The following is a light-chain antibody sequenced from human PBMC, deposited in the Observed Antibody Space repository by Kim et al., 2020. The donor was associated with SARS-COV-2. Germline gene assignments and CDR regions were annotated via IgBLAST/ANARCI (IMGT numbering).Light chain of an antibody. Sequence: GKTVTITCTRSRGSIDDQYVQWYQQRPGGVPTTVIYEDDQGPSGVSDRFSGSIDNSSNSASLTISGLRTEDEADYYCQSYNRDNVLFGGGTQLTVL. J-gene: IGLJ2*01. V-gene: IGLV6-57*03. CDR2: EDD. CDR1: RGSIDDQY. CDR3: QSYNRDNVL.